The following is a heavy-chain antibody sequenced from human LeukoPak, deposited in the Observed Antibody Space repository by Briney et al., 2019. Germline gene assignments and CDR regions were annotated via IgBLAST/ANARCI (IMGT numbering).Heavy chain of an antibody. CDR3: AKAVVRGYYYYGMDV. Sequence: GGSLRLSCTASGFTFGDYAMSWVRQAPGKGLEWVSAISGSGSNTYYADSVKGRFTVSRDNSKNTLYVQMNSLRAEDTAVYYCAKAVVRGYYYYGMDVWGQGTTVTVSS. CDR2: ISGSGSNT. V-gene: IGHV3-23*01. CDR1: GFTFGDYA. D-gene: IGHD3-10*01. J-gene: IGHJ6*02.